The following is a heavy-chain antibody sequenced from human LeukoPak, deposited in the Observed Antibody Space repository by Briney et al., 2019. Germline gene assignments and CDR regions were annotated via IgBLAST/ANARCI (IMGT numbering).Heavy chain of an antibody. Sequence: PSETLSLTCTVSGGSISSGNYYWAWIRQPPGKGLEWIGCMYYSGSTYYNPSLKSRVTISVDTSKNQFSLKLSSVTATDTAVYYCASPYFDFWGQGTLVTVSS. CDR2: MYYSGST. J-gene: IGHJ4*02. CDR3: ASPYFDF. CDR1: GGSISSGNYY. V-gene: IGHV4-39*01.